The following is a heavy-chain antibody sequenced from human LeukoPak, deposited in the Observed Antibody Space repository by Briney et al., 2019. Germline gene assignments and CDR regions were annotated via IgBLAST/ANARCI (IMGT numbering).Heavy chain of an antibody. J-gene: IGHJ4*02. Sequence: SGPTLVNPRQTLRLTCTFSGFSFSSGGVGVGWIRQPPGKALEWLGVIYENDEKLYSSSLQNRLTITKDTSRNQVVLTMANMDPVDTATYYCAHRHRGVASDIWGQGALVTVSS. CDR1: GFSFSSGGVG. CDR2: IYENDEK. D-gene: IGHD2-8*02. CDR3: AHRHRGVASDI. V-gene: IGHV2-5*01.